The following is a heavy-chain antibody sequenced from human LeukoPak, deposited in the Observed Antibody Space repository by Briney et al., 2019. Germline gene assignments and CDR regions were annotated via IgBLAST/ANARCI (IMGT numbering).Heavy chain of an antibody. CDR3: AKVSAATIKLIFDY. D-gene: IGHD5-12*01. J-gene: IGHJ4*02. V-gene: IGHV3-23*01. CDR2: ISSTGGSS. CDR1: GFIFNNFA. Sequence: GGSLRLSCAASGFIFNNFAVSWVRQAPGKGLEWVSAISSTGGSSYYADSVRGRVTISRDNSKNTLYLQMNSLRAEDTAVYYCAKVSAATIKLIFDYWGQGTLVTVSS.